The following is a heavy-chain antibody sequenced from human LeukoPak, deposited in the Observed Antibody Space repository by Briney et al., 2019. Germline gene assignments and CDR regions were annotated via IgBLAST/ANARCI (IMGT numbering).Heavy chain of an antibody. CDR3: ARDGDYDILTGYLDY. D-gene: IGHD3-9*01. V-gene: IGHV3-33*01. Sequence: GGSLRLSCAASGFTFSSYGMHWVRQAPGKGLEWVAVIWYDGSNKYYADSVKGRFTISRDNSKNTLYLQMNSLRAEDTAVYYCARDGDYDILTGYLDYWGQGTLVTVSS. CDR2: IWYDGSNK. CDR1: GFTFSSYG. J-gene: IGHJ4*02.